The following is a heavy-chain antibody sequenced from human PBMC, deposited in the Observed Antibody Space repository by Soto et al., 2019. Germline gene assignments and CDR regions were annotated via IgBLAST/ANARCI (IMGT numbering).Heavy chain of an antibody. J-gene: IGHJ4*02. CDR1: GGSFSGYY. D-gene: IGHD1-7*01. CDR2: INHSGST. Sequence: QVQLQQWGAGLLKPSETLSLTCAVYGGSFSGYYWSWIRQPPGKGLEWIGEINHSGSTNYNPSLKSRVTISVDTSKIQFSLKLSSVTAADTAVYYCARGPAVSRVRSGTTVVGFDYWGQGTLVTVSS. V-gene: IGHV4-34*01. CDR3: ARGPAVSRVRSGTTVVGFDY.